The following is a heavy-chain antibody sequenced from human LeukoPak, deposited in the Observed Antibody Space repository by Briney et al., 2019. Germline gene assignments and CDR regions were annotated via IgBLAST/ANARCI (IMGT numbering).Heavy chain of an antibody. CDR1: GFTFSSYS. J-gene: IGHJ4*02. CDR2: ISSSSSYI. CDR3: AASLGYCSSTSCSKGY. V-gene: IGHV3-21*04. D-gene: IGHD2-2*01. Sequence: GGSLRLSFAASGFTFSSYSMNWVRQAPGKGLEWVSSISSSSSYIYYADSVKGRFTISRDNAKNSLYLQMNSLRAEDTAVYYCAASLGYCSSTSCSKGYWGQGTLVTVSS.